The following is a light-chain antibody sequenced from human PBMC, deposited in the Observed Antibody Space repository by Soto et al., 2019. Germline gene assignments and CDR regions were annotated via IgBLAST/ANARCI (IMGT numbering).Light chain of an antibody. CDR2: GAS. Sequence: IVMTQSPATLSVSPGERATLSCRASQSISSKLAWYQQKPGQAPRLLIYGASTRATGIPVRFSGSGSGTEFTLTITSLQSEDFAIYYCQEYNNWRPITFGGRDQGGYQ. J-gene: IGKJ4*01. CDR3: QEYNNWRPIT. V-gene: IGKV3-15*01. CDR1: QSISSK.